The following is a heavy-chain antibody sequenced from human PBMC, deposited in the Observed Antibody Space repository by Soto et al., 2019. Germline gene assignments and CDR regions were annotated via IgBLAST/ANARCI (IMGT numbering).Heavy chain of an antibody. CDR3: ATGYYDISGSRKGDES. CDR1: GFSFSDYY. J-gene: IGHJ4*02. V-gene: IGHV3-11*01. CDR2: ISKYGTIT. Sequence: QVQLVESGGGLVKPGGSLRLSCAASGFSFSDYYMSGSRQAPGKVLEWISYISKYGTITYYADSVKGRFTVSRDNTKNQQYLPLNSLSAEDTAVYYCATGYYDISGSRKGDESWGQGTLVSVS. D-gene: IGHD3-22*01.